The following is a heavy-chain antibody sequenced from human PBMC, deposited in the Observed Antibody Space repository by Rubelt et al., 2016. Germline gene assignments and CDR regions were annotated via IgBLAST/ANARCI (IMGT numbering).Heavy chain of an antibody. Sequence: VTITADKSTSTAYMELSSLRSEDTAVYYCARAGSVTSFDYWGQGTLVTVSS. V-gene: IGHV1-69*04. CDR3: ARAGSVTSFDY. D-gene: IGHD4-11*01. J-gene: IGHJ4*02.